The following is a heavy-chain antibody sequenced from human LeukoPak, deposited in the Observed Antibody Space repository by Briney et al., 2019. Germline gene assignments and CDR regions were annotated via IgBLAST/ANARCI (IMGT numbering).Heavy chain of an antibody. CDR1: GGSISSYY. CDR3: ASIAAVSRYFDL. Sequence: SETLSLTCAVYGGSISSYYWSWIRQPPGKGLEWIGYIYYSGSTNYNPSLKSRVTISVDTSKNQFSLKLSSVTAADTAVYYCASIAAVSRYFDLWGRGTLVTVSS. CDR2: IYYSGST. J-gene: IGHJ2*01. D-gene: IGHD6-13*01. V-gene: IGHV4-59*01.